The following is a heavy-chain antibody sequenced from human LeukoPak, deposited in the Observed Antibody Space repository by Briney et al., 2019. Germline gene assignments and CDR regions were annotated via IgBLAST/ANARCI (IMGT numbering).Heavy chain of an antibody. D-gene: IGHD3-22*01. CDR2: ISWNSGSI. CDR1: GFTFDDYA. Sequence: PGRSLRLSCAASGFTFDDYAMHWVRQAPGKGLEWVSGISWNSGSIGYADSVKGRFTISRDNAKNSLYLQMNSLRAEDTAVYYCASGIVVVIPNAFDIWGQGTMVTVSS. V-gene: IGHV3-9*01. J-gene: IGHJ3*02. CDR3: ASGIVVVIPNAFDI.